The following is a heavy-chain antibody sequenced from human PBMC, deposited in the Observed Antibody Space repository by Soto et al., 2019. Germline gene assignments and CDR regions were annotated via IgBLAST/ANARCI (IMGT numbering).Heavy chain of an antibody. V-gene: IGHV1-18*01. CDR2: INPYNGNT. J-gene: IGHJ3*02. CDR3: AKPARSGDGYNDAFDI. Sequence: QVHLVQSGAEVKKPGASVKVSCKPSGYNFLTYNIAWVRQAPGQGLEWMGWINPYNGNTNYAQNLQGRVTMTADTSTSTAYIEMRSLTSDDTALYYCAKPARSGDGYNDAFDIWGQGTMVIVSS. D-gene: IGHD2-15*01. CDR1: GYNFLTYN.